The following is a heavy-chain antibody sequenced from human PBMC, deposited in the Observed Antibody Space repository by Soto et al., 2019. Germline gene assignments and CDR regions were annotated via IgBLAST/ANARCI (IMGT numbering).Heavy chain of an antibody. D-gene: IGHD3-22*01. J-gene: IGHJ6*02. CDR2: IYHSGST. CDR1: GGSISSSNW. CDR3: ASYRYGWADYDDSSGYDRGGMDV. V-gene: IGHV4-4*02. Sequence: SETLSLTCAVSGGSISSSNWWSWVRQPPGKGLEWIGEIYHSGSTNYNPSLKSRVTISVDKSKNQFSLKLSSVTAADTAVYYCASYRYGWADYDDSSGYDRGGMDVWGPGTTVTVAS.